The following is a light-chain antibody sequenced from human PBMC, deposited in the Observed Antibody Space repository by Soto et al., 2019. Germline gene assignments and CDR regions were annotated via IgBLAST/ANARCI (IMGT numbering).Light chain of an antibody. CDR3: MQALQIWT. V-gene: IGKV2-28*01. CDR1: QSLLHSNGYNY. CDR2: LGS. J-gene: IGKJ1*01. Sequence: DIVMTQSPLSLPVTPGEPASISCRSSQSLLHSNGYNYLDWYMQKQGQSPQLLIYLGSNRASGVPDRFSGSGSGTDFTLKISRVEAEDVGVYYCMQALQIWTFGQGTKVEIK.